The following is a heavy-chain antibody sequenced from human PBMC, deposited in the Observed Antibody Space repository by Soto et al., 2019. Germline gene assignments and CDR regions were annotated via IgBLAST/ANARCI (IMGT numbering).Heavy chain of an antibody. Sequence: PSETLSLTCTVSGGSISSGGYYWSWIRQHPGKGLEWIGYIYYSGSTYYNPSLKSRVTISVDTSKNQFSLKLSSVTAADTAVYYCARGTGSYPFDNWFDPWGQGPMVTVSS. V-gene: IGHV4-31*03. CDR3: ARGTGSYPFDNWFDP. D-gene: IGHD1-26*01. CDR2: IYYSGST. J-gene: IGHJ5*02. CDR1: GGSISSGGYY.